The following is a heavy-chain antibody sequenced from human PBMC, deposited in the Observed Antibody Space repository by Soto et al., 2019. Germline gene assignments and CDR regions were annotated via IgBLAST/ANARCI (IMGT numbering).Heavy chain of an antibody. J-gene: IGHJ4*03. Sequence: EVRLLESGGGLSLPGGSLRLSCAASGFTFNSYAMTWVRQAPGKGLEWVAGISGSGRKTSYADSVKGRFTISRDNSKNTLLMDVNSLRDQETAIYYCMNDLDYGFWSGYSYYALDNWGQGTMVTVTS. CDR2: ISGSGRKT. CDR1: GFTFNSYA. CDR3: MNDLDYGFWSGYSYYALDN. V-gene: IGHV3-23*01. D-gene: IGHD3-3*01.